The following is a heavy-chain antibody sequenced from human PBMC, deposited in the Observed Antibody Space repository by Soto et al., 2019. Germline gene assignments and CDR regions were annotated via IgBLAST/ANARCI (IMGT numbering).Heavy chain of an antibody. V-gene: IGHV1-18*01. D-gene: IGHD2-15*01. J-gene: IGHJ6*02. CDR1: AYPFTSYG. Sequence: QVQLVQSGVEVKNPGASVRVSCKASAYPFTSYGISWVRQAPGQGLEWMGWISVYNGNTNYAREFQGRVTLTTDTSTSTAYMEPRSLRSDDTAVYYCARGFLSVLPYYYYGLDVWGQGTTVIVSS. CDR2: ISVYNGNT. CDR3: ARGFLSVLPYYYYGLDV.